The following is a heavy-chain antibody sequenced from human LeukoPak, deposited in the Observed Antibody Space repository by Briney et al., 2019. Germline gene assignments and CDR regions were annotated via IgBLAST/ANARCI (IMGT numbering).Heavy chain of an antibody. Sequence: ASVKVSCKASGYTFTSYYMHWVRQAPGQGLEWMGIINPSGGSTSYAQKFQGRVTMTRDTSTSTVYMELSSLRSEDTAVYYCARDRYDFWSGYYDGGWFDPWGQGTLVTVSS. CDR2: INPSGGST. J-gene: IGHJ5*02. CDR1: GYTFTSYY. V-gene: IGHV1-46*01. D-gene: IGHD3-3*01. CDR3: ARDRYDFWSGYYDGGWFDP.